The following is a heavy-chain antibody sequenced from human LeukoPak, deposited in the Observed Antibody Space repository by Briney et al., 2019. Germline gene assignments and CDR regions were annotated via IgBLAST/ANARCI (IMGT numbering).Heavy chain of an antibody. CDR2: IYYSGST. J-gene: IGHJ6*03. D-gene: IGHD5-24*01. V-gene: IGHV4-39*07. CDR3: ARVRRWRYYYYYYYMDV. CDR1: GGSISSSSYY. Sequence: SETLSLTCTVSGGSISSSSYYWGWIRQPPGKGLEWIGSIYYSGSTYYNPSLKSRVTISVDTSKNQFSLKLSSVTAADTAVYYCARVRRWRYYYYYYYMDVWGKGTTVTVSS.